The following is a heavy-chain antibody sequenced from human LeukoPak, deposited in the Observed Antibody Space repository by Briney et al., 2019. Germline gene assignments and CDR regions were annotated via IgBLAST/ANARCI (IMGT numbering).Heavy chain of an antibody. D-gene: IGHD2-2*01. Sequence: ASVKVSCKASGGTFSSYAISWVRQAPGQGLEWMGRIIPIFGTANYAQKFQGRVTITADESTSTAYMELSSLRSEDTAVYYCASVLPGGAFDIWGQGTMVTVSS. V-gene: IGHV1-69*13. J-gene: IGHJ3*02. CDR3: ASVLPGGAFDI. CDR1: GGTFSSYA. CDR2: IIPIFGTA.